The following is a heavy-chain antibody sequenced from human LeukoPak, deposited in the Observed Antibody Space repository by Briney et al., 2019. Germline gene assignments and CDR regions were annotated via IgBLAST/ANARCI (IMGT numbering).Heavy chain of an antibody. V-gene: IGHV3-23*01. J-gene: IGHJ4*02. D-gene: IGHD4-17*01. CDR1: GFTFSSYG. Sequence: GGTLRLSCAASGFTFSSYGMSWVRQAPGKGLEWVSAISGSGGSTYYADSVKGRFTISRDNSKNTLYLQMNSLRAEDTAVYYCAKDRTVTIPLFGDYWGQGTLVTVSS. CDR2: ISGSGGST. CDR3: AKDRTVTIPLFGDY.